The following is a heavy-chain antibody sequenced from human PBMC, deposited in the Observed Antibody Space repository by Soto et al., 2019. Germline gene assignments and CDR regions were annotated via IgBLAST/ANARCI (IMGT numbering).Heavy chain of an antibody. J-gene: IGHJ6*02. Sequence: ESGGGVVQPGRSLRLSCAASGFTFSSYGMHWVRQAPGKGLEWVAVISYDGSNKYYADSVKGRFTISRDNSKNTLYLQMNSLRAEDTAVYYCAKDTYYYGSGSYGYYYGMDVWGQGTTVTVSS. CDR3: AKDTYYYGSGSYGYYYGMDV. CDR2: ISYDGSNK. CDR1: GFTFSSYG. V-gene: IGHV3-30*18. D-gene: IGHD3-10*01.